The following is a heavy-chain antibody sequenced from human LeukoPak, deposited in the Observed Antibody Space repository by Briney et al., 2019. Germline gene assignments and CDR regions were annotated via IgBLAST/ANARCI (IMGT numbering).Heavy chain of an antibody. Sequence: GGSLRLSCTASGFAFGSYAMYWVRQAPGKGLEWVSGIFGSGGSAHYADSVKGRFTISRDNSKNTVYLEMNSLGVEDTAVYFCAKTTVGYSSGRFPGWPADYWGQGTLVTVSS. V-gene: IGHV3-23*01. D-gene: IGHD2-15*01. CDR2: IFGSGGSA. CDR1: GFAFGSYA. J-gene: IGHJ4*02. CDR3: AKTTVGYSSGRFPGWPADY.